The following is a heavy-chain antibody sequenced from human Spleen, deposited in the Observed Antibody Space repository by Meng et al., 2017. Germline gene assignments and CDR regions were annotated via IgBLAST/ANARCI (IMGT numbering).Heavy chain of an antibody. CDR3: ARGPVFTDFDY. CDR2: INHSGST. CDR1: GGSFSGYY. Sequence: SQTRSLTGAVYGGSFSGYYWSWIRQPPGKGLEWIGEINHSGSTNYNPSLKRRVTISVDTSKNQFSLKLSSVTAADTAVYYCARGPVFTDFDYWGQGTLVTVSS. V-gene: IGHV4-34*01. J-gene: IGHJ4*02.